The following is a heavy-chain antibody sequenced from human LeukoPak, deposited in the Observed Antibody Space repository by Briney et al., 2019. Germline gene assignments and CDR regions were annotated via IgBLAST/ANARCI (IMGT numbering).Heavy chain of an antibody. D-gene: IGHD4-17*01. V-gene: IGHV1-46*01. CDR3: ARDLSTIDYGDYTFDY. Sequence: ASVKVSCKASGYTFTSYYMHWVRQAPGQGLEWMGIINPSGGSTSYAQKFQGRVTMTRDTSTSTVYMELSSLRSEDTAVYYCARDLSTIDYGDYTFDYWGQGTLVTVSS. CDR1: GYTFTSYY. J-gene: IGHJ4*02. CDR2: INPSGGST.